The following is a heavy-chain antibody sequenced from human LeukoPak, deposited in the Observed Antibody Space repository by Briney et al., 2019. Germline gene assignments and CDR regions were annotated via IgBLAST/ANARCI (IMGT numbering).Heavy chain of an antibody. CDR1: GGSISSYY. D-gene: IGHD3-22*01. V-gene: IGHV4-59*01. Sequence: PSETLSLTCTVSGGSISSYYWSWIRQPPGKGLEWIGYIYYSGSTYYNPSLRSRVTISIDTSKNQFSLKLTSVTAADTAVYYCARGFADSSGYLLSYFDYWGQGTLVTVSS. CDR3: ARGFADSSGYLLSYFDY. J-gene: IGHJ4*02. CDR2: IYYSGST.